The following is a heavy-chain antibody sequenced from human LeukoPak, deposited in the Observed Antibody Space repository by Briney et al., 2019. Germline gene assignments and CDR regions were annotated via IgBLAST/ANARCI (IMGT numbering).Heavy chain of an antibody. Sequence: GGSLRLSCAASGFTFNTYGMHWVRQAPGKGLEWVAFIRTDGSYTYHADSVKGRFTISRDNSKNTLFLQMNSLRPEDTAVYYCAKDDYSGSGTWGQGTLVTVSS. D-gene: IGHD3-10*01. CDR1: GFTFNTYG. V-gene: IGHV3-30*02. J-gene: IGHJ5*02. CDR3: AKDDYSGSGT. CDR2: IRTDGSYT.